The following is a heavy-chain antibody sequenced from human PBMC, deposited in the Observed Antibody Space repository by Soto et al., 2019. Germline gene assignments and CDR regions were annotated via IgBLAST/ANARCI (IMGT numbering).Heavy chain of an antibody. D-gene: IGHD3-3*01. V-gene: IGHV4-34*01. Sequence: SETLSLTCAVYGGSFSGYYWSWIRQPPGKGLEWIGEINHSGSTNYNPSLKSRVTISVDTSKNQFSLKLSSVTAADTAVYYCARGNFGVVHYYYGMDVWGQGTTVTAP. CDR2: INHSGST. CDR3: ARGNFGVVHYYYGMDV. CDR1: GGSFSGYY. J-gene: IGHJ6*02.